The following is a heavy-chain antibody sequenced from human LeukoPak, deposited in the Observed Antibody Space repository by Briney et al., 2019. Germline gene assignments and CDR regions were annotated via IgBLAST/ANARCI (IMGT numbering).Heavy chain of an antibody. Sequence: GGSLRLSCAASGFTFNNYWIHWVRQAPGKGLVWVSRINTDGRTTTYADSVKGRFTISRDNAKNTVHLQMNSLRAEDTALYYCARGEDYYDSSGLPHDAFDIWGQGTMVTVSS. D-gene: IGHD3-22*01. CDR2: INTDGRTT. CDR3: ARGEDYYDSSGLPHDAFDI. J-gene: IGHJ3*02. CDR1: GFTFNNYW. V-gene: IGHV3-74*01.